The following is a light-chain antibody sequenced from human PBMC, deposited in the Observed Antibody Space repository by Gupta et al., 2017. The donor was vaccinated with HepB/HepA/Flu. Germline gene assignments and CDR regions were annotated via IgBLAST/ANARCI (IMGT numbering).Light chain of an antibody. CDR3: QQYGSSPRVS. CDR1: QRVSSSY. V-gene: IGKV3-20*01. CDR2: GTS. Sequence: EIVLTQSPCTLSLSPGERATLSCRASQRVSSSYLAWYQQKPGQAPRLLIFGTSSRATGIPDRFSGSGSGTDFTLTISRLEPEDFAVYYCQQYGSSPRVSFGQGTKLEIK. J-gene: IGKJ2*03.